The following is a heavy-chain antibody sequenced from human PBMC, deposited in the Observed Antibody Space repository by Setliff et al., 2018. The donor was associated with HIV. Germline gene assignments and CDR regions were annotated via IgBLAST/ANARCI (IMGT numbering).Heavy chain of an antibody. Sequence: SETLSLTCSVSGGSISSGGYYWSWIRQHPGKGLEWIGYSYYSGSANYNPSLKGRFTISRDNAKNSLYLQMNSLRAGDTAVYYCAKDPAVNAYGDYPLGGMDVWGKGTTVTVSS. CDR1: GGSISSGGYY. J-gene: IGHJ6*04. CDR2: SYYSGSA. D-gene: IGHD4-17*01. CDR3: AKDPAVNAYGDYPLGGMDV. V-gene: IGHV4-31*02.